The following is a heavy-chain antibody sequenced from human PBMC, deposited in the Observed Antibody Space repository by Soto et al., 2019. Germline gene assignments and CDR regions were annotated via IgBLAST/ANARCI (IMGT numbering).Heavy chain of an antibody. CDR3: AREDSSSSFLYTA. V-gene: IGHV1-2*02. Sequence: QVQLVQSGAEVKKPGASVKVSCKASGYTFTGYYMHWVRQAPGQGLEWMGWINPNSGGTNYAQKFQGRVTMTRDTSISTAYMELSSLRSEDTAVYYCAREDSSSSFLYTAWGQGTLVTVSS. CDR2: INPNSGGT. J-gene: IGHJ5*02. CDR1: GYTFTGYY. D-gene: IGHD6-6*01.